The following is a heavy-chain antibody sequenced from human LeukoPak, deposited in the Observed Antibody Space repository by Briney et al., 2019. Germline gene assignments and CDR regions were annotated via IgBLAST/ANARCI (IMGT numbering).Heavy chain of an antibody. Sequence: GESLKISCKGSGYSFTSYWIGWVRQMPGKGLEWVGIIYPGDSDTRYSPSFQGQVTISADKSISTAYLQWSSLKASDTAMYYCARPSMVRGLMGTDAFDIWGQGTMVTVSS. CDR1: GYSFTSYW. CDR3: ARPSMVRGLMGTDAFDI. V-gene: IGHV5-51*01. J-gene: IGHJ3*02. D-gene: IGHD3-10*01. CDR2: IYPGDSDT.